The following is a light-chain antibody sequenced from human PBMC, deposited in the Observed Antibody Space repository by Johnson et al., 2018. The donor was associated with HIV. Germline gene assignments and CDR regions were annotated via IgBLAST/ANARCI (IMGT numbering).Light chain of an antibody. CDR3: GTWDNSLSAHYV. J-gene: IGLJ1*01. V-gene: IGLV1-51*02. CDR2: ENN. Sequence: QSVLTQPPSVSAAPGQKVTISCSGSSSDMGNYAVSWYQQLPGTAPKLLIYENNKRPSGIPDRFSDSKSGTSATLGITGLQTGDEADYYCGTWDNSLSAHYVFGTGTKVTVL. CDR1: SSDMGNYA.